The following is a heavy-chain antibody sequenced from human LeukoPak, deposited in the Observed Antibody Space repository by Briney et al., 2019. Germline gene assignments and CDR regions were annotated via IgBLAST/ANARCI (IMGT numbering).Heavy chain of an antibody. CDR2: ISYDGTNK. CDR1: GFTFSSYG. Sequence: GGSLRLSCAVSGFTFSSYGMHRVRQAPGKGLEWMAVISYDGTNKYYADSVKGRFTISRDNSKNTLYLQMNSLRAEDTAVYYCAKDLNYDFWSGLGNWGQGTLVTVSS. D-gene: IGHD3-3*01. V-gene: IGHV3-30*18. J-gene: IGHJ4*02. CDR3: AKDLNYDFWSGLGN.